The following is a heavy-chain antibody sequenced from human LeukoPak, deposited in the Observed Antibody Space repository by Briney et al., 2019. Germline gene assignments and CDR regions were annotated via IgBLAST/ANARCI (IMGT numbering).Heavy chain of an antibody. CDR1: GFSLSTSGMY. CDR3: AHRNSDYRAFDI. J-gene: IGHJ3*02. Sequence: SGPTLVKPAQTLTLTCTFSGFSLSTSGMYVGWIRQPPGKALEWLALIYWNDDKRYSPSLKSRLTITKDTSKNQVVLTMTNMDPVDTATYYCAHRNSDYRAFDIWGQGTMVTVSS. V-gene: IGHV2-5*01. D-gene: IGHD4-11*01. CDR2: IYWNDDK.